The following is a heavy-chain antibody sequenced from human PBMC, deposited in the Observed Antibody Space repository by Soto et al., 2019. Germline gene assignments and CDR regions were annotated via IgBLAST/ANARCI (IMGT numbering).Heavy chain of an antibody. Sequence: SVKVSCKASGGTFSSYAISWVRQAPGQGLEWMGGIIPIFGTANYAQKFQGRVTITADESTSTAYMELSSLRSEDTAVYYCARGYDSXGYLGGAFDYWGQGTLVTVSS. CDR3: ARGYDSXGYLGGAFDY. CDR2: IIPIFGTA. J-gene: IGHJ4*02. CDR1: GGTFSSYA. D-gene: IGHD3-22*01. V-gene: IGHV1-69*13.